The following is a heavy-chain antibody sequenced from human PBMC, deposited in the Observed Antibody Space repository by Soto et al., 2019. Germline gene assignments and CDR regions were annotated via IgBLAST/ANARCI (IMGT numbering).Heavy chain of an antibody. D-gene: IGHD1-1*01. Sequence: SETLSLTCTVSGGSISSYYWSWIRQPPGKGLEWIGSIYYSGSTYYNPSLKSRVTISVDTSKNQFSLKLSSVTAADTAVYYCASQRTTGTTWESYYYYGMDVWGQGTTVTVSS. CDR1: GGSISSYY. CDR3: ASQRTTGTTWESYYYYGMDV. CDR2: IYYSGST. J-gene: IGHJ6*02. V-gene: IGHV4-59*05.